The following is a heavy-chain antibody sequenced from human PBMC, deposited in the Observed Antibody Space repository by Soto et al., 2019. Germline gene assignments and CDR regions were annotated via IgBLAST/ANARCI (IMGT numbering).Heavy chain of an antibody. V-gene: IGHV4-39*01. CDR1: GGSISSSSYY. CDR3: ARQPSGWLIGWFDP. CDR2: IYYSGST. J-gene: IGHJ5*02. Sequence: QLQLQESGPGLVKPSETLSLTCTVSGGSISSSSYYWGWIRQPPGKGLEWIGSIYYSGSTYYNPSLKSRVTISVDTSKNQFSLKLSSVTAADTAVYYCARQPSGWLIGWFDPWGQGTLVTVSS. D-gene: IGHD6-19*01.